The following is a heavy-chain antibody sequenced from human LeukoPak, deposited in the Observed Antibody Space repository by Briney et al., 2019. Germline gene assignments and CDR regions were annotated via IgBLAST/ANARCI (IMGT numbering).Heavy chain of an antibody. D-gene: IGHD5-12*01. CDR3: ARGLSAYGGYEAIL. CDR1: GGSFSGYY. CDR2: INHSGST. Sequence: PSETLSLTCAVYGGSFSGYYWSWIRQPPGKGLEWIGEINHSGSTNYNPSLKSRVTISVDTSKNQFSLKLSSVTAADTAVYYCARGLSAYGGYEAILWGQGTLVTVSS. V-gene: IGHV4-34*01. J-gene: IGHJ4*02.